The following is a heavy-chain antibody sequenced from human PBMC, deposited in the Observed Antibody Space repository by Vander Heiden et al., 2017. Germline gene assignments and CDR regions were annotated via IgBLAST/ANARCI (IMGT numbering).Heavy chain of an antibody. CDR3: AREIESGGDPFEY. V-gene: IGHV1-69*18. D-gene: IGHD2-21*02. J-gene: IGHJ4*02. CDR2: VTPMFDAA. Sequence: QVQLVQPGPGVKKPGSSVEVPCKASGGPFSRYSSTWVRQAPGQGLEWMGRVTPMFDAAISAQKSRGRLTITADGSTGTVSMELSSLRPEDTAVYYCAREIESGGDPFEYWGQGTLVTVSS. CDR1: GGPFSRYS.